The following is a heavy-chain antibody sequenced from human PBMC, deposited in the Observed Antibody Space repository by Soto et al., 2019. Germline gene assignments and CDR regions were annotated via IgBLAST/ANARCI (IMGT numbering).Heavy chain of an antibody. CDR3: ARGRSDSAGSSFGRRMDV. CDR1: GEALGSGQSY. Sequence: QVQLQESGPGLVKSSETLSLICFVSGEALGSGQSYWNWIRQAPGKGLEWIGQTFVTGATKYSAPLKGRVTLSVDTSKSQISLTLTSVTAADSATYFCARGRSDSAGSSFGRRMDVWGQGTTVTVSS. J-gene: IGHJ6*02. D-gene: IGHD3-10*01. V-gene: IGHV4-61*01. CDR2: TFVTGAT.